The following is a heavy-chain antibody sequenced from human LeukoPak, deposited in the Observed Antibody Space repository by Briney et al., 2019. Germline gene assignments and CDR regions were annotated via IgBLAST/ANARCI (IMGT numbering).Heavy chain of an antibody. CDR1: GGSISSSSYY. V-gene: IGHV4-39*07. D-gene: IGHD6-19*01. Sequence: SGTLSLTCTVSGGSISSSSYYWGWIRQPPGKGLEWIGSIYYSGSTYYNPSLKSRVTISVDTSKNQFSLKLSSVTAADTAVYYCDRAVAGGWFDPWGQGTLVTVSS. J-gene: IGHJ5*02. CDR3: DRAVAGGWFDP. CDR2: IYYSGST.